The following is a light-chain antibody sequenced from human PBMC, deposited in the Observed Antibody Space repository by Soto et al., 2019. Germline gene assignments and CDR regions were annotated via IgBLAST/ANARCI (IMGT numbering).Light chain of an antibody. V-gene: IGKV3-20*01. CDR2: GAS. J-gene: IGKJ1*01. CDR1: QTFRVIQSVGGSS. Sequence: SPGERSTLSVRASQTFRVIQSVGGSSLAWYQQKPGQAPRLIIYGASRRATGIPDRFSGSGSGTDFTLTISRLEPEDFAVYYCHQYGTSPWTFGQGTKVDIK. CDR3: HQYGTSPWT.